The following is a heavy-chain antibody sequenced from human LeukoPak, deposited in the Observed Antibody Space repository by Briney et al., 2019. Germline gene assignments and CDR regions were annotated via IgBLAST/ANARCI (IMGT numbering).Heavy chain of an antibody. Sequence: GGSLRLSCAASGFTFSTYYMSWIRQAPGKGLGWLSYISGSNSYTNYADSVKGRFTISRDNAKNSLYLQMNSLRAEDTAVYYCARDRGENYDSSGYYDYWGQGTLVTVSS. J-gene: IGHJ4*02. CDR3: ARDRGENYDSSGYYDY. D-gene: IGHD3-22*01. CDR2: ISGSNSYT. V-gene: IGHV3-11*06. CDR1: GFTFSTYY.